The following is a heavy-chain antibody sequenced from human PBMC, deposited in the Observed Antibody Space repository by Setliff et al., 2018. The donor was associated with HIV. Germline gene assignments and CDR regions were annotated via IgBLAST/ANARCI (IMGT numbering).Heavy chain of an antibody. CDR2: IIPIFGTA. CDR3: ARVADIVARLDY. V-gene: IGHV1-69*13. J-gene: IGHJ4*02. Sequence: SVKVSCKASGGTFSSYGISWVRQAPGQGLEWMGGIIPIFGTADYAQKFQGRVTITADESSTTAYMDLSSLRSDDTAVYYCARVADIVARLDYWGQGTLVTAPQ. CDR1: GGTFSSYG. D-gene: IGHD5-12*01.